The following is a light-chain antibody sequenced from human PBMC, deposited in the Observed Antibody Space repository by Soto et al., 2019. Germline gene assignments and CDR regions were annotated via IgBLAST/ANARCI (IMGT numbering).Light chain of an antibody. CDR3: QQYGSSPLYT. J-gene: IGKJ2*01. Sequence: EIVLTQSPGTLSLSPGERATLSCRASQSVSSSYLAWYQQKPDQAPRLLIYGASSRATGIPDRFSGSGSGTDFTLTISRRETENFAVYYCQQYGSSPLYTFGQGTKLEIK. CDR2: GAS. V-gene: IGKV3-20*01. CDR1: QSVSSSY.